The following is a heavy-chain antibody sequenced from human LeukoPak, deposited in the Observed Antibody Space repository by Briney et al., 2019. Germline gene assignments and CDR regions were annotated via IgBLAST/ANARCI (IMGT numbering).Heavy chain of an antibody. CDR1: GYILTGYY. CDR3: ARDNSDTVKGDYSSTSYWWFDP. CDR2: INPSGDTT. Sequence: ASVKVSCKASGYILTGYYMHWVRQAPGQGLEWMGIINPSGDTTSHAQKFQGRVTMTRDTSTSTVYMEVSSPRSEDTAVYYCARDNSDTVKGDYSSTSYWWFDPWGQGTLVTVSS. D-gene: IGHD6-13*01. V-gene: IGHV1-46*01. J-gene: IGHJ5*02.